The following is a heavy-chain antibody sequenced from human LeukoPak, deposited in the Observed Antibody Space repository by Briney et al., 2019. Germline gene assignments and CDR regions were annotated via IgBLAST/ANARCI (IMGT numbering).Heavy chain of an antibody. Sequence: PSETLSLTCTVSGGSISSHYWSWIRQPPGKGLEWIGYIYNSGSTYYNPSLKSRLTMSADTSKNQFSLKLSSVTAADTAVYYCARNYYDSSGYSNFDYWGQGTLVTVSS. D-gene: IGHD3-22*01. CDR2: IYNSGST. J-gene: IGHJ4*02. CDR3: ARNYYDSSGYSNFDY. V-gene: IGHV4-59*11. CDR1: GGSISSHY.